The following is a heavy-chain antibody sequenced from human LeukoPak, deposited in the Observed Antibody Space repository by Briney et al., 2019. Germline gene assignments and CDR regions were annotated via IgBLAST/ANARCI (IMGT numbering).Heavy chain of an antibody. Sequence: SQTLSLTCAVSGGSISSGGYSWSWIRQPPGKGLEWIGYIYHSGSTYYNPSLKSRVTISVDRSKNQFSLKLSSVTAADTAVYYCARAALTGDYYYGMDVWGQGTTVTVSS. CDR1: GGSISSGGYS. CDR3: ARAALTGDYYYGMDV. CDR2: IYHSGST. V-gene: IGHV4-30-2*01. D-gene: IGHD7-27*01. J-gene: IGHJ6*02.